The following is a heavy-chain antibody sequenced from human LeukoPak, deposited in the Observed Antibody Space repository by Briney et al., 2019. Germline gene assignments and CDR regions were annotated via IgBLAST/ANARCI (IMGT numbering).Heavy chain of an antibody. V-gene: IGHV3-30*04. CDR2: ISYDGSNK. J-gene: IGHJ4*02. CDR1: GFTFSSYA. D-gene: IGHD3-22*01. Sequence: GRSLRLSCAASGFTFSSYAMHWVRQAPGKGLEWVAVISYDGSNKYYADSVKGRFTISRDNSKNTLYLQMNSLRAEDMAVYYCARGVVGGYYYPFDYWGQGTLVTVSS. CDR3: ARGVVGGYYYPFDY.